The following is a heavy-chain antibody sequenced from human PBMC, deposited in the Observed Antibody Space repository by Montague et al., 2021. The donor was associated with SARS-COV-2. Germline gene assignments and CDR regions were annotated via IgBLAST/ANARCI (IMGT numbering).Heavy chain of an antibody. D-gene: IGHD6-19*01. Sequence: TLSLTRTVSGGSISSGSYYWSWIRQPAGKGLEWIGRISISGSTNYXPSLKSRFTISVDTSKNQFSLKLSSVTAADTAVYYCARDIAVAGLFDYWGQGTLVTVSS. CDR2: ISISGST. V-gene: IGHV4-61*02. CDR1: GGSISSGSYY. J-gene: IGHJ4*02. CDR3: ARDIAVAGLFDY.